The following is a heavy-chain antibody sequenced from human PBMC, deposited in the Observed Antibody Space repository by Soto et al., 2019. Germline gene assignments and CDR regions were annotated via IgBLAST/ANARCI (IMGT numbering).Heavy chain of an antibody. V-gene: IGHV4-31*03. D-gene: IGHD5-12*01. Sequence: QVQLQESGPGLVRPSQTLSLTCTVSGGSISSGGYYWSWIRQHPGKGLEWIGYIYYSGSTYYNPSLKSRVTISVDTSKNQFSLKLSSVTAADTAVYYCARQDDSGYAHYFDYWGQGTLVTVSS. CDR2: IYYSGST. CDR3: ARQDDSGYAHYFDY. CDR1: GGSISSGGYY. J-gene: IGHJ4*02.